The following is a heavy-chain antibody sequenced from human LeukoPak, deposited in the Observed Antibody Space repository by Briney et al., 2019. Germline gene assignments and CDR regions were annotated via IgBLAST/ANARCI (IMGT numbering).Heavy chain of an antibody. Sequence: GGSLRLSCAASGFTASTNHLSWVRQAPGKGLQWVANIKQDGSEKYYVDSVKGRFTISRDNAKNSLHLQMNSLRAEDTAVYYCAREWRGSCYFRGQGTLVTVSS. J-gene: IGHJ4*02. CDR3: AREWRGSCYF. CDR2: IKQDGSEK. V-gene: IGHV3-7*01. CDR1: GFTASTNH. D-gene: IGHD2-15*01.